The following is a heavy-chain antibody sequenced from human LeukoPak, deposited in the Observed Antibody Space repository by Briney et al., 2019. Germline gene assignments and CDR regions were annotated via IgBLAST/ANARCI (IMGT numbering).Heavy chain of an antibody. J-gene: IGHJ4*02. CDR3: ARNGYGGNSGVNY. D-gene: IGHD4-23*01. V-gene: IGHV3-30*02. CDR1: GFTFSSYG. Sequence: PGGSLRLSCAASGFTFSSYGMHWVRQAPGKGLEWVAFIRYDGSNKYYGDSVKGRFTISRDNSKNTLFLQMISLRPEDTAVYYCARNGYGGNSGVNYWGQGTLVTVSS. CDR2: IRYDGSNK.